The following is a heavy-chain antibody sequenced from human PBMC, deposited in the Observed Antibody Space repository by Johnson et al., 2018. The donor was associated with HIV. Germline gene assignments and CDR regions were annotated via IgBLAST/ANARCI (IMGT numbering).Heavy chain of an antibody. D-gene: IGHD1-1*01. CDR1: GFTFSSYD. CDR2: IKSKTDGGTT. V-gene: IGHV3-15*01. J-gene: IGHJ3*02. Sequence: VQLVESGGGVVQSGRSMIVSCAASGFTFSSYDVHWVRQVPGKGLEWVGRIKSKTDGGTTDYAAPVKGRFTIARDGSKNTLYLQMNSLKTEDTAVYYCTTGLYWNDAFDIWRQGTMVTVSS. CDR3: TTGLYWNDAFDI.